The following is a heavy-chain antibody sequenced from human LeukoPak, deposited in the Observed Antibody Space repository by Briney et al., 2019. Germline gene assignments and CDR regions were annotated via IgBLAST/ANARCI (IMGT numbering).Heavy chain of an antibody. D-gene: IGHD6-19*01. CDR2: INSDGSST. Sequence: GGSLRLSCAASGFTFRSCWMHWVRQAPGKGLVWVAHINSDGSSTSYADSVKGRFTISRDNAKNTLYLQMSSLRAEDTAVYYCATDPHLQGSSSGWTHWGQGTLVTVSS. CDR1: GFTFRSCW. V-gene: IGHV3-74*01. CDR3: ATDPHLQGSSSGWTH. J-gene: IGHJ4*02.